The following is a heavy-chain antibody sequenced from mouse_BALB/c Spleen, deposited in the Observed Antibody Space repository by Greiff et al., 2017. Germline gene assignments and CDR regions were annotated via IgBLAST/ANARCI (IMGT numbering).Heavy chain of an antibody. CDR3: ARDGNYDY. CDR2: INPGSGGT. V-gene: IGHV1-54*01. D-gene: IGHD2-1*01. CDR1: GYAFTNYL. J-gene: IGHJ2*01. Sequence: VQLQQSGAELVRPGTSVKVSCKASGYAFTNYLIEWVKQRPGQGLEWIGVINPGSGGTNYNEKFKGKATLTADKSSSTAHMQLSSLTSDDSAVYFCARDGNYDYWGQGTTLTVSS.